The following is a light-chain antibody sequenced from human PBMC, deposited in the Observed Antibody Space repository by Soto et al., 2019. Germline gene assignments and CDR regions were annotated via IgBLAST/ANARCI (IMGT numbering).Light chain of an antibody. CDR3: AAWDDSLNGNV. Sequence: QSVLTQPPSASGTPGQRVTISCSGSSSNIGINAVNWYQQLPGTAPKLLILGNNQRPSGVPDRFSGSKSGTSASLAISGLQSEDEADYYCAAWDDSLNGNVFGTGTKLTVL. V-gene: IGLV1-44*01. CDR1: SSNIGINA. J-gene: IGLJ1*01. CDR2: GNN.